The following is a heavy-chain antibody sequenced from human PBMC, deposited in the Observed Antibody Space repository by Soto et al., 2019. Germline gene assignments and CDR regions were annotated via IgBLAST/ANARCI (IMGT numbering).Heavy chain of an antibody. J-gene: IGHJ6*03. Sequence: EVQVVESGGGLVQPGGSLRLSCASSGFTFSTYWMHWVRQSPGKGLVWVSRIKSDGSSTNYADSVKGRFTISRDNAENTLYLQMNSLGAEDTAVYYCARGGLWAYYMDVWGKGTTVTVS. V-gene: IGHV3-74*01. CDR1: GFTFSTYW. CDR3: ARGGLWAYYMDV. CDR2: IKSDGSST. D-gene: IGHD2-21*01.